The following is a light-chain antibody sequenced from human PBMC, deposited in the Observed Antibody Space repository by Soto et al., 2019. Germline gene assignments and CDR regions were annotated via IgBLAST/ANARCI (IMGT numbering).Light chain of an antibody. Sequence: SVATVSASPGERVTLSCRATQSVTYNFAWYQQKPGQAPRLLIDGAATRATGIPARFSGRGSGTEFTLTVTSLQSEDFAGYYCQQYNDWLWTFGQGTKV. CDR1: QSVTYN. V-gene: IGKV3-15*01. J-gene: IGKJ1*01. CDR2: GAA. CDR3: QQYNDWLWT.